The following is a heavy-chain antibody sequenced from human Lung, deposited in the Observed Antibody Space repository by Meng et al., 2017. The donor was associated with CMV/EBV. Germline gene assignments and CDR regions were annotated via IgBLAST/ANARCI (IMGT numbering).Heavy chain of an antibody. CDR3: ARDYSGTEGDNWFDP. CDR2: IYYSGST. CDR1: GGSISSGNYY. D-gene: IGHD1-1*01. V-gene: IGHV4-39*07. J-gene: IGHJ5*02. Sequence: SGGSISSGNYYWGWIRQPPGKGLEWIGSIYYSGSTYYNPSLKSRVTISVGVSKSQFSLKLSSVTAADTAVYCCARDYSGTEGDNWFDPWGPGTLVTVSS.